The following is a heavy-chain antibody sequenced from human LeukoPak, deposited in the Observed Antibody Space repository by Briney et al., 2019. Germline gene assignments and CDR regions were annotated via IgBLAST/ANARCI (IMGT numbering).Heavy chain of an antibody. D-gene: IGHD2-21*02. V-gene: IGHV4-34*01. Sequence: SETLSLTCAVYGGSFSGYYWSWIRQPPGKGLEWIGEINHSGSTNYNPSLKSRVTISVDTSKNQFSLKLSSVTAADTAVYYCASVTDYYYYMDVWGKGTTVTVSS. CDR2: INHSGST. CDR3: ASVTDYYYYMDV. CDR1: GGSFSGYY. J-gene: IGHJ6*03.